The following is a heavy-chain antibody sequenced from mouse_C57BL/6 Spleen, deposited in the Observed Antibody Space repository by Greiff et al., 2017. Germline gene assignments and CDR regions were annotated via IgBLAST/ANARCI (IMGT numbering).Heavy chain of an antibody. D-gene: IGHD2-4*01. Sequence: QVQLQQPGAELVKPGASVKLSCKASGYTFTSYWMHWVKQRPGQGLEWIGMIHPNSGSTNYNEKFKSKATLTVDKSSSTAYMQLRSLTSEDSAVYYCAREGGYDYDEDYWGQGTTLTVSS. CDR1: GYTFTSYW. V-gene: IGHV1-64*01. CDR3: AREGGYDYDEDY. CDR2: IHPNSGST. J-gene: IGHJ2*01.